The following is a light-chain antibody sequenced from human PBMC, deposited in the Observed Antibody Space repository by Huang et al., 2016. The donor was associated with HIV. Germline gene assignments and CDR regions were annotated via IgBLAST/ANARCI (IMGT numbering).Light chain of an antibody. Sequence: EIVMTQSPVTLSVSPGERASLSCRAGQSISNSLAWYQHKPGQAPRLLIYGASTRATGVPARFSGSGSATEFTLTINTLQSEDFAVYFCQQYNSWPLTFGPGTKVAIK. CDR1: QSISNS. CDR3: QQYNSWPLT. CDR2: GAS. J-gene: IGKJ3*01. V-gene: IGKV3-15*01.